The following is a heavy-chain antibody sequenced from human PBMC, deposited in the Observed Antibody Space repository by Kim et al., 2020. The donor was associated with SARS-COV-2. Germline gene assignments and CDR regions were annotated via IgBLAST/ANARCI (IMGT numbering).Heavy chain of an antibody. CDR3: ARVAPMVRGPDYFSSMDA. Sequence: SETLSLTCAVYGGSFSGYYWSWIRQPPGKGLEWIGEINHSGSTNYNPSLKSRVTISVDTSKNQFSLKLSSVTAADTAVYYCARVAPMVRGPDYFSSMDAWGQGTTVPVSS. CDR2: INHSGST. V-gene: IGHV4-34*01. CDR1: GGSFSGYY. J-gene: IGHJ6*02. D-gene: IGHD3-10*01.